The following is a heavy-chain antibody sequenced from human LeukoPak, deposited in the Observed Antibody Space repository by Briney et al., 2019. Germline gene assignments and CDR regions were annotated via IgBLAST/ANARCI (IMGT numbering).Heavy chain of an antibody. Sequence: GGSLRLSCAASGFTFSNAWMNWVRQAPGKGLEWVANIKQDGSEKYYVDSVKGRFTISRDNAKNSLYLQMNSLRAEDTAVYYCARDRTPYDSSGYYPDAFDIWGQGTMVTVSS. CDR1: GFTFSNAW. D-gene: IGHD3-22*01. J-gene: IGHJ3*02. CDR3: ARDRTPYDSSGYYPDAFDI. V-gene: IGHV3-7*03. CDR2: IKQDGSEK.